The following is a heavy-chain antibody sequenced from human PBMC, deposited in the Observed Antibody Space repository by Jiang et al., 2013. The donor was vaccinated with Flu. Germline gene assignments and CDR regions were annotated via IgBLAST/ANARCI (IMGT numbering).Heavy chain of an antibody. V-gene: IGHV1-18*01. CDR1: GYTFTSYG. Sequence: GAEVKKPGASVKVSCKASGYTFTSYGISWVRQAPGQGLEWMGWISAYNGNTNYAQKLQGRVTMTTDTSTSTAYMELRSLRSDDTAVYYCARTYDFWSGYLSRSWFDPWGQGTLVTVSS. J-gene: IGHJ5*02. CDR2: ISAYNGNT. D-gene: IGHD3-3*01. CDR3: ARTYDFWSGYLSRSWFDP.